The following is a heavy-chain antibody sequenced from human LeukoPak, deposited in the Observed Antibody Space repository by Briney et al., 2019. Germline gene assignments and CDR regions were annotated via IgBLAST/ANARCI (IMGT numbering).Heavy chain of an antibody. J-gene: IGHJ6*02. D-gene: IGHD6-13*01. V-gene: IGHV3-23*01. Sequence: PGGSLRLSCAASGFTFSSYAMSWVRQAPGKGLEWVSAISGSGGSTYYADSVKGRFTISRDNSKNTPYLQMNSLRAEDTAVYYCANSMDSSSWYVYYYGMDVWGQGTTVTVSS. CDR2: ISGSGGST. CDR3: ANSMDSSSWYVYYYGMDV. CDR1: GFTFSSYA.